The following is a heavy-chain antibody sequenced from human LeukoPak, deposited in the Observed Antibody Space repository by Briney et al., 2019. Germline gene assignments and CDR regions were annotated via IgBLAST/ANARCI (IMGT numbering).Heavy chain of an antibody. CDR3: AKVPDSGPSRHMYYFDY. D-gene: IGHD1-14*01. J-gene: IGHJ4*02. V-gene: IGHV3-23*01. Sequence: GGSLRLSCAASGFTFCSYGMHWVRQAPGKGLEWVSAISGSGGSTYYADSVKGRFTISRDNSKNTLYLQMNSLRAEDTAVYYCAKVPDSGPSRHMYYFDYWGQGTLVTVSS. CDR1: GFTFCSYG. CDR2: ISGSGGST.